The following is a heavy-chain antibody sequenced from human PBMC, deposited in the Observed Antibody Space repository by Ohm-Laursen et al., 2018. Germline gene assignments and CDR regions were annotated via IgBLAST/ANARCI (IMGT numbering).Heavy chain of an antibody. CDR3: AKGLSGGTGHGNWFDP. Sequence: SLRLSCTATGFTLSSYAMSWVRQAPGKGLEWVSAIRGRAVSTYYADSVKGRFTISRDNSKNTLYLQMNSLRAEDTAVYYCAKGLSGGTGHGNWFDPWGQGTLVSVSS. J-gene: IGHJ5*02. V-gene: IGHV3-23*01. D-gene: IGHD3-10*01. CDR2: IRGRAVST. CDR1: GFTLSSYA.